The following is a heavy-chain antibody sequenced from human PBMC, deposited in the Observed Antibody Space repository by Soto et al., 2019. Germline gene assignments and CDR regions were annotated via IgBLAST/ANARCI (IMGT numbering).Heavy chain of an antibody. CDR1: GYIFTDYA. J-gene: IGHJ6*02. Sequence: QVQLVQSGAEVKKPGASVKVSCKASGYIFTDYAMHWVRQAPGQRLEWMGWINVGNGNTKYSQNFQARVTITRDTSASTAYMDLSSLRSEDTAVYYCARGAGYCGGDYWNDYYYAMDVWGQGTTVTVSS. V-gene: IGHV1-3*01. CDR2: INVGNGNT. D-gene: IGHD2-21*02. CDR3: ARGAGYCGGDYWNDYYYAMDV.